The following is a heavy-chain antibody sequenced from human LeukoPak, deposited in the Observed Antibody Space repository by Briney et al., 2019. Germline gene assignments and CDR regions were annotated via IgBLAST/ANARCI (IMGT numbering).Heavy chain of an antibody. CDR3: ARGARAGYNLEPFDY. Sequence: SETLSLTCTVSGGSISSYYWSWIRQPPGKGLEWIGYIYYSGSTKYDPSLKSRVTISVDTSKNQFSLKLRSVTAADTAVYYCARGARAGYNLEPFDYWGQGTLVTVSS. V-gene: IGHV4-59*08. D-gene: IGHD5-24*01. CDR2: IYYSGST. J-gene: IGHJ4*02. CDR1: GGSISSYY.